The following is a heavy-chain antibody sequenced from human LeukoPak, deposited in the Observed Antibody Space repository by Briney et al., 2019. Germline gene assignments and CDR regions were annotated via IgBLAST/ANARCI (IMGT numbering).Heavy chain of an antibody. CDR1: GVSISSYH. Sequence: SETLSLTCTVSGVSISSYHWTWIRQPPGKALEWIGYLYYSGSTNYNPSLKSRVTISLDTSKNQFSLKLSSVTAADTAVYYCARAGSGYSFDYWGQGTLVTVSS. CDR3: ARAGSGYSFDY. V-gene: IGHV4-59*01. J-gene: IGHJ4*02. CDR2: LYYSGST. D-gene: IGHD3-22*01.